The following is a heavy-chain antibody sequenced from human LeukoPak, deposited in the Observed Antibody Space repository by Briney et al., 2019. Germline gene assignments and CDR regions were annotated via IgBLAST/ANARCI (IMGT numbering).Heavy chain of an antibody. CDR2: IYYSGST. J-gene: IGHJ5*02. V-gene: IGHV4-39*01. D-gene: IGHD2-2*01. Sequence: SETLSLTCTVSGGSISSSSYYWGWIRQPPGKGLEWIGSIYYSGSTYYNPSLKSRVTISVDTSKNQFSLKLSSVTAADTAVYYCARAACSSTSCYYGSYFDPWGQGTLVTVSS. CDR1: GGSISSSSYY. CDR3: ARAACSSTSCYYGSYFDP.